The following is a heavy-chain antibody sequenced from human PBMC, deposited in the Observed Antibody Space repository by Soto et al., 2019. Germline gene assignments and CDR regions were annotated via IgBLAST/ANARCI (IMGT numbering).Heavy chain of an antibody. V-gene: IGHV3-74*01. CDR2: IKSDGTYT. J-gene: IGHJ4*02. D-gene: IGHD3-16*01. CDR3: VGEDFDY. CDR1: GFTFSNYW. Sequence: GGSLRLSCTASGFTFSNYWMHWVRQAAGKGLEWVSRIKSDGTYTNYADSVKGRLTISRDNAKNTLSLQMHSLRAEDTAVYFCVGEDFDYWGQGSQVTVSS.